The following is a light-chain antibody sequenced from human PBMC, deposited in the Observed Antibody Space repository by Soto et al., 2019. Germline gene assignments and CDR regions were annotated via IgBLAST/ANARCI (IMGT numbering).Light chain of an antibody. J-gene: IGKJ2*01. CDR2: KVS. V-gene: IGKV2-30*02. CDR1: QSLVHSDGNTY. Sequence: DVVMTQSPLSLAVTLGQPASISCRSSQSLVHSDGNTYLNWFQQRLGQSQRRLIYKVSDWDSGVPDRFSGSGSGTDFPLKISRVEAEYVGVYYCMQGTQWPFTFGQGSKLEIK. CDR3: MQGTQWPFT.